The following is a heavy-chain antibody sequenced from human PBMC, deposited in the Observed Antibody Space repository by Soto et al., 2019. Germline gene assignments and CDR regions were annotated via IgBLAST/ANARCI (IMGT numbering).Heavy chain of an antibody. CDR2: IYSGGST. J-gene: IGHJ4*02. Sequence: GGSLRLSCAASGFTVSSNYMSWVRQPPGKGLEWVSVIYSGGSTYYADSVKGRFTISRDNSKNTLYLQMNSLRAEDTAVYYCASTLRVPAADAFDYWGQGTLVTVSS. D-gene: IGHD2-2*01. CDR3: ASTLRVPAADAFDY. CDR1: GFTVSSNY. V-gene: IGHV3-53*01.